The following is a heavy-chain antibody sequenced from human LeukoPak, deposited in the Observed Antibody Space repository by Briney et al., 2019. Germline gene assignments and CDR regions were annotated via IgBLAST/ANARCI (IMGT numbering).Heavy chain of an antibody. J-gene: IGHJ4*02. CDR2: INSDGSSI. CDR3: AREGRVSGYDFDC. V-gene: IGHV3-74*03. Sequence: GGFLRLSCAASGFTFSSYWMHWVRQAPGKGLVWVSRINSDGSSITYADSVKGRFSISRDNAKNTLYLQMNSLRVEDTAVYYCAREGRVSGYDFDCWGQGTLVTVSS. D-gene: IGHD5-12*01. CDR1: GFTFSSYW.